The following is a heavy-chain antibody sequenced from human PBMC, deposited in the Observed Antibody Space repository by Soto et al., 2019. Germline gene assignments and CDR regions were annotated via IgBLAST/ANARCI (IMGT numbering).Heavy chain of an antibody. CDR2: INGSGGTT. Sequence: PGGSLRLSCAASGFTFSSYWMHWVRQAPGKGLVWVSRINGSGGTTYYADSVKGRFTISRDNSRNTLYLQMNSLRAEDTAIYYCAKEGLFCSSTTCYGSGYFQHWGQGTLVTVSS. CDR1: GFTFSSYW. D-gene: IGHD2-2*01. J-gene: IGHJ1*01. CDR3: AKEGLFCSSTTCYGSGYFQH. V-gene: IGHV3-23*01.